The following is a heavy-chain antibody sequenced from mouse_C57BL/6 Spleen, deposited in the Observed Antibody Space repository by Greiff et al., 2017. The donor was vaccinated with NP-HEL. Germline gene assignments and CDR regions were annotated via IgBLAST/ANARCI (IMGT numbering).Heavy chain of an antibody. J-gene: IGHJ3*01. D-gene: IGHD1-1*01. Sequence: QVQLQQPGAELVKPGASVKMSCKASGYTFTSYWITWVKQRPGQGLEWIGDIYPGSGSTNYNEKFKSQATLTVDTSSSTAYMQLSSLTSEDSAVYYCARGYYGSSSFAYWGQGTLVTVSA. CDR3: ARGYYGSSSFAY. CDR1: GYTFTSYW. CDR2: IYPGSGST. V-gene: IGHV1-55*01.